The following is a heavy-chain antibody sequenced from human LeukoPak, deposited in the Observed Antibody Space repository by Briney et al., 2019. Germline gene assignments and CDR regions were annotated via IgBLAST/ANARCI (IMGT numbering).Heavy chain of an antibody. CDR1: GFTFTGYG. Sequence: GGSMRLSCVPSGFTFTGYGMHCVRQPPGRGMEWVAFTLYDGSSQYYADSLRGRFTISTDNSKNTLCLQMNNVTHDDTVVYYCAKDLVLRQFVLDFWGQGTPVTVSS. CDR3: AKDLVLRQFVLDF. CDR2: TLYDGSSQ. D-gene: IGHD3-10*02. J-gene: IGHJ4*02. V-gene: IGHV3-30*02.